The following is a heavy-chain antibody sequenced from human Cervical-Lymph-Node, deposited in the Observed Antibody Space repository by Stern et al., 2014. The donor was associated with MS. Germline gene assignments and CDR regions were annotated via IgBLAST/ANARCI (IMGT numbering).Heavy chain of an antibody. D-gene: IGHD3-22*01. CDR1: GFTFSDYY. CDR3: ARGLMVMGRNHYYAMDV. CDR2: ISTSSDYT. V-gene: IGHV3-11*06. J-gene: IGHJ6*02. Sequence: QVQLGESGGGLVKPGGSLRLSCAASGFTFSDYYMSWVRQAPGKGLECLSYISTSSDYTNYADSVKGRFTISRDNSKNSLYLQMSSLRDEDTAVYYCARGLMVMGRNHYYAMDVWGQGTTVTVSS.